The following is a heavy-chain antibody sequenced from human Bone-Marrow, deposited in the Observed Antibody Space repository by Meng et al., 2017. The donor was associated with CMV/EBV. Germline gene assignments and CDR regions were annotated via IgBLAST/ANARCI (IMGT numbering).Heavy chain of an antibody. CDR2: INPNSGGT. J-gene: IGHJ4*02. CDR1: AYTFTGYY. Sequence: ASVKVSCKAFAYTFTGYYLHWVRQAPGQGLEWMGWINPNSGGTNYAQKFQGRVTMTRDTSISTAYMELSRLRSDDTAVYYCARDPEYCSSTSCLPFDYWGQGTLVTVSS. D-gene: IGHD2-2*01. CDR3: ARDPEYCSSTSCLPFDY. V-gene: IGHV1-2*02.